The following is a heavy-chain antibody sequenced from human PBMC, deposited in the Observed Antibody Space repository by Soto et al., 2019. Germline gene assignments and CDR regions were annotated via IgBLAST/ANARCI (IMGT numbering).Heavy chain of an antibody. CDR2: ISYDGHIK. J-gene: IGHJ4*02. CDR1: GFTFSNFG. CDR3: ARFWGPVTAAVDDY. V-gene: IGHV3-30*03. Sequence: QVQLVESGGGVVQPGRSLRLSCAASGFTFSNFGMQWVRQAPGKGLEWVASISYDGHIKYSADSVKGRFTISRDTSKNTLYLQMNSLRSEDTAVYYCARFWGPVTAAVDDYWGQGTLVNVSS. D-gene: IGHD6-13*01.